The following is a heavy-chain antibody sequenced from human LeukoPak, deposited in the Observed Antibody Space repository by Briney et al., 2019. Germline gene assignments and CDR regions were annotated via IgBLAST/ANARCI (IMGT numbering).Heavy chain of an antibody. D-gene: IGHD4-11*01. J-gene: IGHJ4*02. CDR3: ARHGGAYSFDY. V-gene: IGHV4-59*08. Sequence: SETLSLTCTVSGGSISTYYWSRIRQPPGKGLESIGYIFYNGNTNYNPSLTSRVTISVDTSKNRFSLKLSSVTAADTAVYYCARHGGAYSFDYWGQGTLVTVSS. CDR1: GGSISTYY. CDR2: IFYNGNT.